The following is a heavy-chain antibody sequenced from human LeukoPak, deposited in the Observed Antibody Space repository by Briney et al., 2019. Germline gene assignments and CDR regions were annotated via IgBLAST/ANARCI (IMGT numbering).Heavy chain of an antibody. J-gene: IGHJ4*02. V-gene: IGHV3-74*01. CDR3: ARVVAGDWANFDS. Sequence: GGSLRLSCAASGFTFSSYWMHWVRQAPGKGLVWVSRINSDGSSTNYADSVRGRFTISRDNAKNTLYLQMNSLRPEDTAVYYCARVVAGDWANFDSWGQGTLVTVPS. CDR2: INSDGSST. D-gene: IGHD2-21*02. CDR1: GFTFSSYW.